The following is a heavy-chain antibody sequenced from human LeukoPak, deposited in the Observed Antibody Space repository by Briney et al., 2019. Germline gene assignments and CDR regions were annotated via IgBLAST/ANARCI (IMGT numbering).Heavy chain of an antibody. CDR2: INPNSGGT. J-gene: IGHJ6*02. CDR3: ARDNQNVLLWFGESPRGMDV. D-gene: IGHD3-10*01. Sequence: ASVKVSCKASGGTFSSYAISWVRQAPGQGLEWMGWINPNSGGTNYAQKFQGWVTMTRDTSISTAYMELSRLRSDDTAVYYCARDNQNVLLWFGESPRGMDVWGQGTTVTVS. CDR1: GGTFSSYA. V-gene: IGHV1-2*04.